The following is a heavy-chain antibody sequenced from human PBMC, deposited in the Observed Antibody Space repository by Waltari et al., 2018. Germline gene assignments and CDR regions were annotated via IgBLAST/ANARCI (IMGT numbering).Heavy chain of an antibody. V-gene: IGHV3-48*03. J-gene: IGHJ6*02. D-gene: IGHD2-2*01. CDR1: GFTFSSYE. CDR2: ISSSGSTI. CDR3: AREAEGYCSSTSCYGYYYGMDV. Sequence: EVQLVESGGGLVQPGGSLRLSCAASGFTFSSYEMNWVRQAPGKGLEWVSYISSSGSTIYYADSVKGRFTISRDNAKNSLYLKMNSLRAEDTAVYYCAREAEGYCSSTSCYGYYYGMDVWGQGTTVTVSS.